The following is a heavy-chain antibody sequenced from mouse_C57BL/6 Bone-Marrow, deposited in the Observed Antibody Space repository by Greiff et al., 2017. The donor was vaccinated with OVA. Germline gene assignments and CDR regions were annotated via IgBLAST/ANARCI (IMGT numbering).Heavy chain of an antibody. CDR2: INPNNGGT. CDR3: ARRYYGSHWYFDV. Sequence: EVQLQQSGPELVKPGASVKIPCKASGYTFTDYNMDWVKQSHGKSLEWIGDINPNNGGTIYNQKFKGTATLTVDKSSSTAYMELRSLTSEDTAVYDCARRYYGSHWYFDVWGTGTTVTVSS. V-gene: IGHV1-18*01. J-gene: IGHJ1*03. D-gene: IGHD1-1*01. CDR1: GYTFTDYN.